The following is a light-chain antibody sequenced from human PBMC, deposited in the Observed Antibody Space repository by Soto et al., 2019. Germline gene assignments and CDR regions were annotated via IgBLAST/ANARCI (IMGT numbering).Light chain of an antibody. V-gene: IGKV3-15*01. J-gene: IGKJ1*01. CDR3: QQYHNSLSWT. Sequence: EIVMTQSPATLSVTPGVRATLSCRASQRINSNVAWYQQKPGQAPRLLLYGASTRATGVPARFSGGVSGTDFTLTTTSLQSEDSAVYYCQQYHNSLSWTFGQGTNLEI. CDR2: GAS. CDR1: QRINSN.